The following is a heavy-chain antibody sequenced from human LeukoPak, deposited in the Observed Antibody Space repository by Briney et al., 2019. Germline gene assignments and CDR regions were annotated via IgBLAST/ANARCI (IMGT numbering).Heavy chain of an antibody. V-gene: IGHV3-21*01. CDR2: ISSSSSYI. D-gene: IGHD6-13*01. J-gene: IGHJ3*02. Sequence: PGGSLRLSCAASGFTFSSYSMNWVRQAPGKGLEWVSSISSSSSYIYYADSVKGRFTISRDNAKNSLYLQMNSLRAEDTAVYYCARCRYSSSWYGLAAFDIWGQGTMVTVSS. CDR3: ARCRYSSSWYGLAAFDI. CDR1: GFTFSSYS.